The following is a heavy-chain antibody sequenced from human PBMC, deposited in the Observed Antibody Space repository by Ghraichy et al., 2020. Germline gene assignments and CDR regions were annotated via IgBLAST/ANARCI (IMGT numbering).Heavy chain of an antibody. V-gene: IGHV3-9*01. CDR1: GFTFDDYA. CDR2: ISWNSGSI. D-gene: IGHD6-19*01. CDR3: AKDRSGWYEEEQGLDY. J-gene: IGHJ4*02. Sequence: SLNISCAASGFTFDDYAMHWVRQAPGKGLEWVSGISWNSGSIGYADSVKGRFTISRDNAKNSLYLQMNSLRAEDTALYYCAKDRSGWYEEEQGLDYWGQGTLVTVSS.